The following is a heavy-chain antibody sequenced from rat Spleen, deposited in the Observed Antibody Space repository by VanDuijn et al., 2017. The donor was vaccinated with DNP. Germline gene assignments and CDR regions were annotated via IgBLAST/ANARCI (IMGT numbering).Heavy chain of an antibody. CDR3: AKDWTGGFAMDA. Sequence: EVQLVESGGGLVQPGRSLKVSCVVSGFTFNKYWMTWIRQVPGKGLEWVASITTSGDTTSYPDSVKGRFTVSRDNAENTICLQMNGLRSEDTATYYCAKDWTGGFAMDAWGQGTSVTVSS. V-gene: IGHV5-58*01. CDR1: GFTFNKYW. D-gene: IGHD4-1*01. CDR2: ITTSGDTT. J-gene: IGHJ4*01.